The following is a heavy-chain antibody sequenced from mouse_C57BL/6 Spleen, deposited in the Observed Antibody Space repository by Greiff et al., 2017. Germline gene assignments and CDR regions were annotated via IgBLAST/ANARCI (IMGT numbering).Heavy chain of an antibody. Sequence: QVTLKESGPGILQSSQTLSLTCSFSGFSLSTSGMGVSWIRQPPGKGLEWLAHIYWDDDKRHNPSLKSRLTVFKDTSRNLVFLRITSVETADTATYYCARSRNYALDRDAMDYWGQGTSVTVSS. CDR2: IYWDDDK. CDR1: GFSLSTSGMG. V-gene: IGHV8-12*01. CDR3: ARSRNYALDRDAMDY. D-gene: IGHD2-5*01. J-gene: IGHJ4*01.